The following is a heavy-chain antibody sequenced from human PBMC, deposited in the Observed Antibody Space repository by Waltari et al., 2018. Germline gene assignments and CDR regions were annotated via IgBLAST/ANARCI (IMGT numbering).Heavy chain of an antibody. J-gene: IGHJ5*02. CDR3: EGESEERYGSGWYRWLDP. CDR2: IYSGGRT. CDR1: GFTVSSTY. V-gene: IGHV3-66*02. Sequence: EVQLVESGGGLVQPGGSLRLPCAASGFTVSSTYLSWVRNAPGRGLEWVSVIYSGGRTYKQDAVKGQFTITRDNAKNTLYLQMKSMRVGDTAVYYCEGESEERYGSGWYRWLDPWGKGTLVTVSS. D-gene: IGHD6-19*01.